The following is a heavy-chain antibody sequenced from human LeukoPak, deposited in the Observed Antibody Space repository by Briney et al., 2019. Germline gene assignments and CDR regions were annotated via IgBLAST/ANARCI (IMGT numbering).Heavy chain of an antibody. D-gene: IGHD2-2*01. V-gene: IGHV1-2*02. Sequence: ASVKVSCKASGYTFTGYYMHWVRQAPGQGLEWMGWINPNSGGTNYAQKFQGRVTMTRDTSISTAYMELSRLRSDDTAVYHCARAKDIVVVPAAFYFDYWGQGTLVTVSS. CDR1: GYTFTGYY. CDR2: INPNSGGT. CDR3: ARAKDIVVVPAAFYFDY. J-gene: IGHJ4*02.